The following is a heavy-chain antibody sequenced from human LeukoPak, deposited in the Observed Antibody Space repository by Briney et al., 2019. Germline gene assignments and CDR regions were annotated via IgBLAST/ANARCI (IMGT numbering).Heavy chain of an antibody. J-gene: IGHJ5*02. Sequence: ASGTLSLTCAVSGGSISSSNWWSWVRQPPGKGLEWIGEIYHSGSTNYNPSLKSRVTISVDKSKNQFSLKLSSVTAADTAVYFWARIMGRGYCIRTSCRGDWFDPWGQGTLVTVSS. CDR1: GGSISSSNW. D-gene: IGHD2-2*01. CDR3: ARIMGRGYCIRTSCRGDWFDP. CDR2: IYHSGST. V-gene: IGHV4-4*02.